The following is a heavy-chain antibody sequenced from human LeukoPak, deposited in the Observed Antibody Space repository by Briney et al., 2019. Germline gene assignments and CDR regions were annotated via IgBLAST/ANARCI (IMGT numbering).Heavy chain of an antibody. V-gene: IGHV1-2*02. Sequence: GASVKVSCKASGYTFTGYYMHWVRQAPGQGLEWMGWINPNSGGTNYAQKFQGRVTMTRDTSISTAYMELSRLRADDTAVYYCARATEKMGGYSYYYMDVWGKGTTVTISS. D-gene: IGHD3-16*01. CDR1: GYTFTGYY. J-gene: IGHJ6*03. CDR2: INPNSGGT. CDR3: ARATEKMGGYSYYYMDV.